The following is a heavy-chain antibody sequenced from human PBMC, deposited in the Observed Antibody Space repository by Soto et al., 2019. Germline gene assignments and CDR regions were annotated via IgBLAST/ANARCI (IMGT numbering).Heavy chain of an antibody. D-gene: IGHD2-2*01. V-gene: IGHV1-3*01. CDR3: ARGYCSSTSCYDWPDY. J-gene: IGHJ4*02. Sequence: ASVKVSCKASGYTFTSYAMHWVRQAPGQRLEWMGWINAGNGNTKYSQKFQGRVTITRDTSASTAYMELSSLRSEDTAVYYCARGYCSSTSCYDWPDYWGQGTLVTVPS. CDR2: INAGNGNT. CDR1: GYTFTSYA.